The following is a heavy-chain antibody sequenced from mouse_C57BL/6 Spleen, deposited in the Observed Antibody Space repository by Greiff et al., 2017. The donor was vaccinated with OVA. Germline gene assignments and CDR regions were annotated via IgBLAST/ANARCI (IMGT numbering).Heavy chain of an antibody. CDR2: INPNNGGT. Sequence: VQLQQSGPELVKPGASVKISCKASGYTFTDYYMNWVKQSHGKSLEWIGDINPNNGGTSYNQKFKGKATLTVDKSSSTAYMELRSLTSEDSAVYYCAGPYWYFDVWGTGTTVTVSS. CDR3: AGPYWYFDV. V-gene: IGHV1-26*01. CDR1: GYTFTDYY. J-gene: IGHJ1*03.